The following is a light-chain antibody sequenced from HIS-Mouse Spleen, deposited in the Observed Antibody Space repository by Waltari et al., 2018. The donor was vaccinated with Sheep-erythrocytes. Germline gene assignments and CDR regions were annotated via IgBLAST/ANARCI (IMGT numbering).Light chain of an antibody. CDR3: QQYYSTLLT. CDR2: WAS. Sequence: DIVMTQSPDSLAVSLGERATIHCKSSQSVLYSSNNKNCLAWYQQKPGQPPKLLIYWASTRESGVPDRFSGSGSGTDFTLTISSLQAEDVAVYYCQQYYSTLLTFGGGTKVEIK. V-gene: IGKV4-1*01. J-gene: IGKJ4*01. CDR1: QSVLYSSNNKNC.